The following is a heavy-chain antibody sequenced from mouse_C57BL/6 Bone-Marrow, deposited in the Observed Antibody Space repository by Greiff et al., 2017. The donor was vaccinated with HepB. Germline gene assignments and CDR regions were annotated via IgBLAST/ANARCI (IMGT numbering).Heavy chain of an antibody. D-gene: IGHD1-1*01. CDR1: GYTFTDYY. Sequence: VQLQQSGPELVKPGASVKISCKASGYTFTDYYMNWVKQSHGKSLEWIGDINPNNGGTSYNQKFKGKATLTVDKSSSTAYMELRSLTSEDSAVYYCAREGAYYGSSLSWFAYWGQGTLVTVSA. CDR2: INPNNGGT. J-gene: IGHJ3*01. V-gene: IGHV1-26*01. CDR3: AREGAYYGSSLSWFAY.